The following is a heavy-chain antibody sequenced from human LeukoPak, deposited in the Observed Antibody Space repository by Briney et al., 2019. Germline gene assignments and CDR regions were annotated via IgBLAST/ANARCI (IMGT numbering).Heavy chain of an antibody. D-gene: IGHD6-19*01. CDR2: ISGSGGST. Sequence: GGSLRLSCAASGFTFSSYAMSWVRQAPGKGLEWVSSISGSGGSTYYADSVKGRFTISRDNSKSTLYLQMNSLRAEDTAVYYCARDHSSGWYYSDYWGQGTLVTVSS. CDR3: ARDHSSGWYYSDY. CDR1: GFTFSSYA. J-gene: IGHJ4*02. V-gene: IGHV3-23*01.